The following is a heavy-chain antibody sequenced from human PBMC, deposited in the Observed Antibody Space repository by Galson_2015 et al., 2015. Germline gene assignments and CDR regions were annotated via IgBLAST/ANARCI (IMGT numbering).Heavy chain of an antibody. Sequence: SLRLSCAASGFNFRNYYMTWVRQAPGKGLEWLSYISGSGSTISSADSVRGRFTISRDNAKKSLDLQMRSLTAEDTAVYYCARRGEEGFNLKDVPVAGAALGIYNFYMDVWGKGTTVTVSS. CDR2: ISGSGSTI. V-gene: IGHV3-11*01. J-gene: IGHJ6*03. D-gene: IGHD6-19*01. CDR1: GFNFRNYY. CDR3: ARRGEEGFNLKDVPVAGAALGIYNFYMDV.